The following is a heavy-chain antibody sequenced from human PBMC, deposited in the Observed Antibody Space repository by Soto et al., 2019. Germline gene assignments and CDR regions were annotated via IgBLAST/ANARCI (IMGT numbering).Heavy chain of an antibody. CDR2: IYYSGST. J-gene: IGHJ6*02. V-gene: IGHV4-61*01. D-gene: IGHD3-10*01. CDR1: GGSVSSGSYY. CDR3: ARAQPPTMVRGVIDDYYYYYGMDV. Sequence: PSETLSLTCTVSGGSVSSGSYYWSWIRQPPGKGLEWIGYIYYSGSTNYNPSLKSRVTISVDTSKNQFSLKLSSVTAADTAVYYCARAQPPTMVRGVIDDYYYYYGMDVWGQGTTVTVSS.